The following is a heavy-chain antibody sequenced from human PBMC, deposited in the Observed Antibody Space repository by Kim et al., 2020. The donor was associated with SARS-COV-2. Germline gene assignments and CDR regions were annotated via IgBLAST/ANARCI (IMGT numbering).Heavy chain of an antibody. CDR3: AKDRPGDYCTSTHCLGEKWFDA. CDR2: ISGSGDDT. D-gene: IGHD2-2*01. Sequence: GGSLRLSCAASGFRFSSYAMSWVRQGPGKGLEWVSVISGSGDDTHYADSVKGRFTVSRDNSKNTLYLQMNSLRPEDTALYYCAKDRPGDYCTSTHCLGEKWFDAWGQGTLVTVAS. J-gene: IGHJ5*02. V-gene: IGHV3-23*01. CDR1: GFRFSSYA.